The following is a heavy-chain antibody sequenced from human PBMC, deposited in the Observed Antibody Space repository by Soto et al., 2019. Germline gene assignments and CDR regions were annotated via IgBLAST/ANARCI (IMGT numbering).Heavy chain of an antibody. CDR2: INPNSGGT. D-gene: IGHD6-19*01. CDR3: ARFGIAVAHGFDY. CDR1: GYTFTGYY. Sequence: ASVKVSCKASGYTFTGYYMHWVRQAPGQGLEWMGWINPNSGGTNYAQKFQGWVTMTRDTSISTAYMELSRLRSDDTAVYYCARFGIAVAHGFDYWGPGTMVTVYS. J-gene: IGHJ4*02. V-gene: IGHV1-2*04.